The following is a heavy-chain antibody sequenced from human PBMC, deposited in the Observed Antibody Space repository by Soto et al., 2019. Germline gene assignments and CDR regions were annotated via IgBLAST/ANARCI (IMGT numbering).Heavy chain of an antibody. V-gene: IGHV1-69*01. J-gene: IGHJ4*02. CDR2: IIPIFGTA. D-gene: IGHD1-26*01. CDR1: GGTFSSYA. CDR3: ARGGGGSPQRTDPFDY. Sequence: QVQLVQSGAEVKKPGSSVKVSCKASGGTFSSYAISWVRQAPGQGLEWMGGIIPIFGTANYAQKFQGRVTMSADESASTAYMELSSLRSEDTAVYYCARGGGGSPQRTDPFDYCGQGALVTVSS.